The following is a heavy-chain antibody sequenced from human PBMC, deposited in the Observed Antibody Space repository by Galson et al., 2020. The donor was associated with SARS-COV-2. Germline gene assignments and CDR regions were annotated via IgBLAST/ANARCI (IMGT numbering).Heavy chain of an antibody. D-gene: IGHD3-3*01. J-gene: IGHJ4*02. CDR2: IFSNDEK. V-gene: IGHV2-26*01. CDR3: ARINWVHDFWSGYFFPAVGHYFDY. Sequence: ESGPTLVKPTETLTLTCTVSGFSLSNARMGVSWIRQPPGKALEWLAHIFSNDEKSYSTSLKSRLTISKDTSKSQVVLTMTNMDPVDTATYYCARINWVHDFWSGYFFPAVGHYFDYWGQGTLVTVSS. CDR1: GFSLSNARMG.